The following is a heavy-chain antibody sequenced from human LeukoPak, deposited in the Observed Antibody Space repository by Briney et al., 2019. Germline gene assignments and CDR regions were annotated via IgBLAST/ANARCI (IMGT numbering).Heavy chain of an antibody. CDR1: GGSISSYY. D-gene: IGHD4-17*01. CDR3: ARGVYGDYVHYYYYYMDV. Sequence: SETLSLTCTVSGGSISSYYWTWIRQPPGKGLEWIGYIYYSGSTNYNPSLKSRVTISVDTSKNQFSLKLTSVTAADTAVYYCARGVYGDYVHYYYYYMDVWGKGTTVTISS. CDR2: IYYSGST. J-gene: IGHJ6*03. V-gene: IGHV4-59*12.